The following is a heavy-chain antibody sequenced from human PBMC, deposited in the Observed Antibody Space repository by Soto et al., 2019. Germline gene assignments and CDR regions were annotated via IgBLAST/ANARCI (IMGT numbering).Heavy chain of an antibody. CDR3: ASSYGSGYRAFDY. D-gene: IGHD3-10*01. Sequence: QVQLVQSGAEVKKPGSSVKVSCKASGDTFSFYSINWVRQAPGLGLEWMGRINPILRMSNYAHRFQGRVTLTXDXATSTAYMELSSLRSEDTAMYYCASSYGSGYRAFDYWGQGALVTVSS. J-gene: IGHJ4*02. CDR2: INPILRMS. V-gene: IGHV1-69*02. CDR1: GDTFSFYS.